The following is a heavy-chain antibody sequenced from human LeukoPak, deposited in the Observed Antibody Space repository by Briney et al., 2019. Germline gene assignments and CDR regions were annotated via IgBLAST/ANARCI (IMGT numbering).Heavy chain of an antibody. CDR3: ARRPRAYDGVGGMDV. Sequence: GESLRISCEGSGYSFTNYWINWVRXMPGKXLEWMGRIDPSDSYTSYSPSFQGHVTISADKSISTAYLQWSSLKASDTAMYYCARRPRAYDGVGGMDVWGQGTTVTVSS. V-gene: IGHV5-10-1*01. J-gene: IGHJ6*02. CDR1: GYSFTNYW. D-gene: IGHD5-12*01. CDR2: IDPSDSYT.